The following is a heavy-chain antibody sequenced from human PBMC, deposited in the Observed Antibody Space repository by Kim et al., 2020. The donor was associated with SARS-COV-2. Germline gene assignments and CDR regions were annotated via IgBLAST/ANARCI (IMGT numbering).Heavy chain of an antibody. Sequence: KGRFTISRDNSKNTLYLQMNSQRAEDTAVYYCARVSTYYYDSSGQYGMDVWGQGTTVTVSS. J-gene: IGHJ6*02. D-gene: IGHD3-22*01. CDR3: ARVSTYYYDSSGQYGMDV. V-gene: IGHV3-30*07.